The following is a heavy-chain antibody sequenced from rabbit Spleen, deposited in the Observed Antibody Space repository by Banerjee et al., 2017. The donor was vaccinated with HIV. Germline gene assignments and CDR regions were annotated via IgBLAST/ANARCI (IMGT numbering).Heavy chain of an antibody. J-gene: IGHJ6*01. CDR1: GFDLSNYG. CDR2: IDPVFGIT. CDR3: ARDTSTSFSTYGMDL. D-gene: IGHD1-1*01. V-gene: IGHV1S39*01. Sequence: QEQLVESGGGLVQPGGSLRLSCKASGFDLSNYGVSWVRQPPGKGLEWIGYIDPVFGITYYANWVNGRFSISKTSSTTVTLQMTSLTAADTATYFCARDTSTSFSTYGMDLWGPGPWSPS.